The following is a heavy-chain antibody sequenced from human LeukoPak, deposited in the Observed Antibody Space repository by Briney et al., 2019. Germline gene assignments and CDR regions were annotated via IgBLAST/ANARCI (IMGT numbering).Heavy chain of an antibody. CDR3: AREGLPYSADY. J-gene: IGHJ4*02. CDR2: IKGDGSQI. CDR1: GFTFSSYW. V-gene: IGHV3-7*01. D-gene: IGHD1-26*01. Sequence: GGSLRLSCAASGFTFSSYWMRWVRQTPAKGLEWVANIKGDGSQINYLDSVKGRFTISRDNAGNSLSLQMNSLTADDTGVYYCAREGLPYSADYWGQGTLVTVSS.